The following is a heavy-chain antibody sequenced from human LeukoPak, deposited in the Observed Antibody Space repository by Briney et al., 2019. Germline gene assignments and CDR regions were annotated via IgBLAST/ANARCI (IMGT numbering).Heavy chain of an antibody. CDR1: GFTFSSYG. J-gene: IGHJ3*02. D-gene: IGHD2-2*01. Sequence: GGSLRLSCAASGFTFSSYGMHWVRQAPGKGLEWVAFIRYDGSNKYYADPVKGRFTISRDNSKNTLYLQMNSLRAEDTAVYYCAKVGGIVVVPAASQAAFDIWGQGTMVTVSS. CDR2: IRYDGSNK. CDR3: AKVGGIVVVPAASQAAFDI. V-gene: IGHV3-30*02.